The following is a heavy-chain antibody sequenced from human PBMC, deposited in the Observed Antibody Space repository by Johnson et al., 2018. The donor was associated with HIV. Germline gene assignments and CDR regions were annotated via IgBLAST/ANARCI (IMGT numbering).Heavy chain of an antibody. J-gene: IGHJ3*02. CDR2: IAHDESIT. CDR1: GFTFRSYG. CDR3: AKDDNLGVWYSDAFDI. Sequence: QVQLVESGGGVVQPGGSLRLSCAASGFTFRSYGMHWVRQAPGKGLEWVAFIAHDESITHYADSVKGRFTMSRDNSKNTLYLQMKSLRPEDTSIYYCAKDDNLGVWYSDAFDIWGQGTTVTVSS. V-gene: IGHV3-30*02. D-gene: IGHD6-19*01.